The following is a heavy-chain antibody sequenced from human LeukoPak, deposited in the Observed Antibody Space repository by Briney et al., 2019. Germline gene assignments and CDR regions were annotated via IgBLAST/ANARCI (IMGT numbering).Heavy chain of an antibody. Sequence: SQTLSLTCAISGDSVSSNSVTWNRIRQSPSRGLEWLGRTYYRSTWYNDYAVSVRGRITVNPDTTKNQFSLHLNSVTPEDTAVYYCARRLTQYDCFDPWGQGILVTVSS. CDR2: TYYRSTWYN. V-gene: IGHV6-1*01. D-gene: IGHD2-2*01. J-gene: IGHJ5*02. CDR1: GDSVSSNSVT. CDR3: ARRLTQYDCFDP.